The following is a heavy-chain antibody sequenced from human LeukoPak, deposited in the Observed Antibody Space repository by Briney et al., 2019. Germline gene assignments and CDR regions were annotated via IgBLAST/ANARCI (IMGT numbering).Heavy chain of an antibody. D-gene: IGHD3-16*01. CDR2: ISYDGSNK. V-gene: IGHV3-30-3*01. CDR3: ASRSLNLFGDY. Sequence: PGGSLRLSCAASGFTFSSYAMHWVRQAPGKGLEWVAVISYDGSNKYYADSVKGRFTISRDNSKNTLYLQMNSLRAEDTAVYYCASRSLNLFGDYWGQGTLVTVSS. J-gene: IGHJ4*02. CDR1: GFTFSSYA.